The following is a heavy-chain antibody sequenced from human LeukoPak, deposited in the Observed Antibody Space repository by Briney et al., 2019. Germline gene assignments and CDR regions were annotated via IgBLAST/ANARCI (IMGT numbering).Heavy chain of an antibody. CDR2: ISSSGGTT. D-gene: IGHD6-6*01. CDR1: GFTFSSYA. Sequence: GSLRLSCAASGFTFSSYAMSWVRQAPGKGLEWVSAISSSGGTTYDADSVKGRFTISRDNSKNTLYLQMNSLRAEDTAVYYCAKDGMYSSSSSYYFDYWGQGTLVTVSS. CDR3: AKDGMYSSSSSYYFDY. V-gene: IGHV3-23*01. J-gene: IGHJ4*02.